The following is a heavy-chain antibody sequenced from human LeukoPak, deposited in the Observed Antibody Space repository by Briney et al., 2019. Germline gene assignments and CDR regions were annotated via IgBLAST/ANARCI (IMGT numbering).Heavy chain of an antibody. Sequence: ASVKVSCKVSGYTLTELSMHWVRQAPGKGLEWMGGFDPEDGETIYAQKFQGRVTMTEDTSTDTAYMELSSLRSGDTAVYYCATDRRGWKRPTPAGMDVWGQGTTVTVSS. CDR3: ATDRRGWKRPTPAGMDV. D-gene: IGHD2-15*01. CDR2: FDPEDGET. J-gene: IGHJ6*02. V-gene: IGHV1-24*01. CDR1: GYTLTELS.